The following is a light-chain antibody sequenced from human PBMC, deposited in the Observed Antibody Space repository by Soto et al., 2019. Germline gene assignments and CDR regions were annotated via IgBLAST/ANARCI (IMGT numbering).Light chain of an antibody. CDR1: QSVSSSY. CDR3: QQYGSSPTYT. CDR2: GAS. V-gene: IGKV3-20*01. Sequence: EIVLTQSPGTLSLSPGERATLSCRASQSVSSSYLAWYQQKPGQAPRLLIYGASSRATGIPDRFSGSGSGTDFTLTISRLEPEEFAVYYCQQYGSSPTYTFGQGKKLEIK. J-gene: IGKJ2*01.